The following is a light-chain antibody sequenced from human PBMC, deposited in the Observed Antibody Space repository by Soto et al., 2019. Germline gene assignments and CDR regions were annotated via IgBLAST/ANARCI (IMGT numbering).Light chain of an antibody. Sequence: QRALTLPPSGTESPGHSVTISCTGNNSSVVGYNYVSWYQQYPGKAPNLIIYEVNERPSGVPDRFSGSKSGNTASLTVSGLQTADEADYYCSSYAGSNWYVFGTGTKVTVL. CDR3: SSYAGSNWYV. CDR1: NSSVVGYNY. J-gene: IGLJ1*01. CDR2: EVN. V-gene: IGLV2-8*01.